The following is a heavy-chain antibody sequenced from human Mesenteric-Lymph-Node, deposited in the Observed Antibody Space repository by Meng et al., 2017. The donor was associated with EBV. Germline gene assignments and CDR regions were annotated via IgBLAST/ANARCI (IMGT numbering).Heavy chain of an antibody. CDR2: VYYSGST. Sequence: QGQLKGSGPGLVKPSETLSLTCTVSGGYVSSNNYYWSWIRQPPGKGLEWIGYVYYSGSTNYNPSLKSRVTISVDTSKNQFSLDLYSVTAADTAVYYCARENPARGNWFDPWGQGALVTVSS. CDR1: GGYVSSNNYY. D-gene: IGHD3-10*01. J-gene: IGHJ5*02. V-gene: IGHV4-61*01. CDR3: ARENPARGNWFDP.